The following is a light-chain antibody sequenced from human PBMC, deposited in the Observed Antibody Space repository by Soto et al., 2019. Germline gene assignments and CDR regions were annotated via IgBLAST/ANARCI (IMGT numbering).Light chain of an antibody. CDR1: SGSVSTTYY. CDR2: STN. J-gene: IGLJ2*01. CDR3: MLYMGGGLVV. V-gene: IGLV8-61*01. Sequence: QTVVTQEPSFSLSPGGTVTLTCGLTSGSVSTTYYPSWYQQTPGQAPRTPIYSTNIRSSGVPDRFSGSILGNKAALTITGAQADDESDYHCMLYMGGGLVVFGGGTKLTVL.